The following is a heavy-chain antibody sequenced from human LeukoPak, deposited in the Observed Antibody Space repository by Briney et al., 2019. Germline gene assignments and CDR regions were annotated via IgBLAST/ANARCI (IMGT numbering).Heavy chain of an antibody. CDR1: GFTFSSYG. J-gene: IGHJ4*02. CDR3: ASRYSSGWYAGYYFDY. D-gene: IGHD6-19*01. CDR2: ISYDGSNK. V-gene: IGHV3-30*03. Sequence: TGGSLRLSCAASGFTFSSYGMHWVRQAPGKGLEWVAVISYDGSNKYYADSVKGRFTISRDNSKNTLYLQMNSLRAEDTAVYYCASRYSSGWYAGYYFDYWGQGTLVTVSS.